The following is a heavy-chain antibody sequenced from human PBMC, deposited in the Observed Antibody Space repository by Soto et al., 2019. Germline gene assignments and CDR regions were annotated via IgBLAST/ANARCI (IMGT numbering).Heavy chain of an antibody. V-gene: IGHV3-21*01. CDR2: ISSRSNYI. D-gene: IGHD3-22*01. Sequence: EVQLVESGGGLVEPGGSLRLSCAASGFTFSGSEMNWVRQAPGKGLEWVSSISSRSNYIYYADSVKGRFTISRDNAKNSLYLQMTSLRAEDTAVYFCASDLGDGNYLPDYLGQGTLVTVSS. CDR1: GFTFSGSE. CDR3: ASDLGDGNYLPDY. J-gene: IGHJ4*02.